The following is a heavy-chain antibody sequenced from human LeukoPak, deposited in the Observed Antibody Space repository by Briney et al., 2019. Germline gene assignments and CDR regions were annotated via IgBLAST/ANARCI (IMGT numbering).Heavy chain of an antibody. CDR3: ARGSYYGSGSYYNRAYYFDY. V-gene: IGHV4-38-2*02. CDR1: GYSISSGYY. Sequence: SETLSLTCTVSGYSISSGYYWGWIRQPPGKGLEWIGSIYHSGSTYYNPSLKSRATISVDTSKNQFSLKLSSVTAADTAVYYCARGSYYGSGSYYNRAYYFDYWGQGTLVTVSS. D-gene: IGHD3-10*01. J-gene: IGHJ4*02. CDR2: IYHSGST.